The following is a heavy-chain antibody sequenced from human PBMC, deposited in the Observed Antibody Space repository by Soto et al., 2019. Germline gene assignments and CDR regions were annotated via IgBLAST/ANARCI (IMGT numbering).Heavy chain of an antibody. Sequence: QVQLQQWGAGLLKPSETLSLTCAVYGGSFSGYYWSWIRQPPGKGLEWIGEINHSGSTNYNPSLKSRVTISVDTSKNQFSLKLSSVTAADTAVYYCARLGFGEHLDYWGQGTLVTVSS. D-gene: IGHD3-10*01. V-gene: IGHV4-34*01. CDR1: GGSFSGYY. J-gene: IGHJ4*02. CDR2: INHSGST. CDR3: ARLGFGEHLDY.